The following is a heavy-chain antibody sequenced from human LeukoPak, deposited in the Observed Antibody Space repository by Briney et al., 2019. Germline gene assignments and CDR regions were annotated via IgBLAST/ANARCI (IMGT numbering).Heavy chain of an antibody. CDR1: GFTVSSNY. J-gene: IGHJ4*02. CDR3: AREDQLLSFDY. V-gene: IGHV3-53*01. D-gene: IGHD2-21*01. CDR2: IYGGGST. Sequence: GGSLRLSCAASGFTVSSNYMSWVRQAPGKGLEWVSVIYGGGSTYYADSVKGRFTISRDNSKNTLYLQMNSLRAEDTAVYYCAREDQLLSFDYWGQGTLVTVSS.